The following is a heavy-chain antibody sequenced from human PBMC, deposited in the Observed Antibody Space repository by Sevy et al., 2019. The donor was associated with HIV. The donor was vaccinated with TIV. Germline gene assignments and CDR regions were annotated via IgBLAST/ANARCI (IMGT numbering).Heavy chain of an antibody. Sequence: GGSLRLSCAASGVSLNTYSMNWVRQAPGKGLEWVSSISDTSGYIFYADSVKGRFTIPRDNARNSLYLQMNSLRAEDTAVYYWARDAGSGWQKYFQQWGQGTLVTVSS. V-gene: IGHV3-21*06. CDR2: ISDTSGYI. CDR1: GVSLNTYS. CDR3: ARDAGSGWQKYFQQ. D-gene: IGHD6-19*01. J-gene: IGHJ1*01.